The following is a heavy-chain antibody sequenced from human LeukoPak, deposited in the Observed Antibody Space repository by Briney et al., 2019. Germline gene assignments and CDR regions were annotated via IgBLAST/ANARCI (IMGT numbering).Heavy chain of an antibody. CDR1: GFTFSSFS. V-gene: IGHV3-23*01. Sequence: GGSLRLSCEASGFTFSSFSINWVRQAPGKGLEWVSGISGSGGSTFYADSVRGRFTISRANSKNTLYLHIKSLRAEDTAVYYCARRLYSNRLNWFDPWGQGTLVTVSS. D-gene: IGHD4-11*01. CDR3: ARRLYSNRLNWFDP. J-gene: IGHJ5*02. CDR2: ISGSGGST.